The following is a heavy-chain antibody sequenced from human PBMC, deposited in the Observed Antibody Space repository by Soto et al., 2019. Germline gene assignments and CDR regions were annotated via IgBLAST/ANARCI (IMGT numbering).Heavy chain of an antibody. D-gene: IGHD2-15*01. Sequence: QVQLQQWGAGLLKPSETLSLTCAVYGGSFSGYYWSWIRQPPGKGLEWIGEINHSGSTNYNPSLKSRVTIPVDTSENQCSLQLSTVTAADTAVYYCARGTLWGVAAPRGFDPWGQGTLVTVSS. CDR3: ARGTLWGVAAPRGFDP. CDR1: GGSFSGYY. J-gene: IGHJ5*02. V-gene: IGHV4-34*01. CDR2: INHSGST.